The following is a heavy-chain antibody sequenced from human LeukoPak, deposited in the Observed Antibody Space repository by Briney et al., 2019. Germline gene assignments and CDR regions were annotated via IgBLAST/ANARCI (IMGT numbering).Heavy chain of an antibody. CDR1: GYSFTSYW. J-gene: IGHJ4*02. V-gene: IGHV5-51*01. CDR3: ARGDYGTY. D-gene: IGHD4-17*01. CDR2: IHPGDSDT. Sequence: KHGESLKTSFKGSGYSFTSYWIAWVRQMPGKGLEWMGIIHPGDSDTKYSPSFQGQVTISADKSISTAYLEWSSLKASDTAIYYGARGDYGTYWGQGTLVTVSS.